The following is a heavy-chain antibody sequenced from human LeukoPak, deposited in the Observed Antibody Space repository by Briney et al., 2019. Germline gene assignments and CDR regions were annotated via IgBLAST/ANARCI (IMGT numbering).Heavy chain of an antibody. CDR2: IYYSGST. CDR1: GVSISSSSYY. D-gene: IGHD4-11*01. V-gene: IGHV4-39*01. Sequence: PSETLSLTCTVSGVSISSSSYYWGWIRQPPGKGLEWIGSIYYSGSTYYNPSLKSRVTISVDTSKNQFSLKLSSVTAADTAVYYCARLEGLQASMDVWGKGTTVTVSS. CDR3: ARLEGLQASMDV. J-gene: IGHJ6*03.